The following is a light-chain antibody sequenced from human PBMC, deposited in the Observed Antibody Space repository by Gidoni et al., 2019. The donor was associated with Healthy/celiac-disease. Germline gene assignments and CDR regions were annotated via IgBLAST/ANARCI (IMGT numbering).Light chain of an antibody. V-gene: IGKV1-39*01. J-gene: IGKJ5*01. CDR2: AAS. CDR1: QSISSY. CDR3: QQSYSISIT. Sequence: DIQMTESPSSLSASVGDRVTITCRASQSISSYLNWYQQKPGKAPKLLIYAASSLQSGVPSRFSGSGSGTDFTLTISSLPPEDFATYYCQQSYSISITFGQGTRLEIK.